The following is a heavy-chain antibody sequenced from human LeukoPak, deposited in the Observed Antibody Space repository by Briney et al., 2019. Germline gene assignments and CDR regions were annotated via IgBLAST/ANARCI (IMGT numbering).Heavy chain of an antibody. J-gene: IGHJ4*02. CDR1: GGSISSGGYY. CDR3: ARSDSSGYFPFDY. D-gene: IGHD3-22*01. CDR2: IYYSGST. Sequence: SETLSLICTVSGGSISSGGYYWSWIRQHPGKGLEWIGYIYYSGSTNYNPSLKSRVTISVDTSKNQFSLKLSSVTAADTAVYYCARSDSSGYFPFDYWGQGTLVTVSS. V-gene: IGHV4-61*08.